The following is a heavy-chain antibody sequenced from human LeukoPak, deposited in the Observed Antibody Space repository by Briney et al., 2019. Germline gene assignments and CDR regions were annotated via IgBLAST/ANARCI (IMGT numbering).Heavy chain of an antibody. CDR1: GGSISSSSYY. CDR3: ARLPGGVVIDAGLY. CDR2: ISSSGSTI. V-gene: IGHV3-11*04. Sequence: LSLTCTVSGGSISSSSYYWGWIRQPPGKGLEWVSYISSSGSTIYYADSVKGRVTISRDNAKNSLYLQMNRLRAEDTAMYYCARLPGGVVIDAGLYGDQGTRVTVSS. D-gene: IGHD2-21*01. J-gene: IGHJ4*02.